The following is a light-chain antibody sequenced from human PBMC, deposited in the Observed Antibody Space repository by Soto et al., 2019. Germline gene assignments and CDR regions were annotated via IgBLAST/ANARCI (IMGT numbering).Light chain of an antibody. CDR1: QSISAY. CDR2: AAS. CDR3: QQNYSTPALT. V-gene: IGKV1-39*01. Sequence: DIQMTQSPSSMSASVGDRVTITCRASQSISAYLNWYQQKPGKAPKLLIYAASSLQSGVPSRISGSGSCTDLSLTISSLQPEDLATYYCQQNYSTPALTFGAGTKVDIK. J-gene: IGKJ3*01.